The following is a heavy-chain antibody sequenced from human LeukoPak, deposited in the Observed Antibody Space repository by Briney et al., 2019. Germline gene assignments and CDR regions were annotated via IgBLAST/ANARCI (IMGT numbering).Heavy chain of an antibody. Sequence: SGPALVKPTQTHTLTCTFSGFSPSTSGMCVRWIRHPPGKALERLARIDWDDDKNYSTSLKTRLTISKDTSKNQVVLTMPNMDPVDTATYYCARAYYYDSSGYYEDYWGQGTLVTVSS. V-gene: IGHV2-70*11. CDR3: ARAYYYDSSGYYEDY. D-gene: IGHD3-22*01. CDR2: IDWDDDK. CDR1: GFSPSTSGMC. J-gene: IGHJ4*02.